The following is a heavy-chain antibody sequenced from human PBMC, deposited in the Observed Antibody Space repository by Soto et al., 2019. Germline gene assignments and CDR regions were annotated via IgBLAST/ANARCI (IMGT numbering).Heavy chain of an antibody. D-gene: IGHD6-19*01. J-gene: IGHJ6*02. V-gene: IGHV3-30-3*01. Sequence: GGSLRLSCAASGFTFSSYAMHWVRQAPGKGLEWVAVISYDGSNKYYADSVKGRFTISRNNSKNTLYLQMNSLRAEDTAVYYCARDRGWLVGYHYYYYGMDVWGQGITVTVSS. CDR3: ARDRGWLVGYHYYYYGMDV. CDR1: GFTFSSYA. CDR2: ISYDGSNK.